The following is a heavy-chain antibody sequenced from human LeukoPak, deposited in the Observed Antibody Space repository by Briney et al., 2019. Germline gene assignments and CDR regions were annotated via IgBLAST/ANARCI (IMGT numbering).Heavy chain of an antibody. CDR2: IYHSGST. Sequence: SETLSLTCGVSGYSISSGYYWGWIRQPPGKGLEWIGSIYHSGSTSYNASLKSRVTISVDTSKNQLSLKLTSVTAADTAVYYCAREWGSGSYYNWYNFDFWGQGTLVTVSS. V-gene: IGHV4-38-2*02. CDR1: GYSISSGYY. J-gene: IGHJ4*02. D-gene: IGHD3-10*01. CDR3: AREWGSGSYYNWYNFDF.